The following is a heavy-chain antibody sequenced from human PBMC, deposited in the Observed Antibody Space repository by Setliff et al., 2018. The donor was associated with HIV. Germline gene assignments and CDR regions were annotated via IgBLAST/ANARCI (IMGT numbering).Heavy chain of an antibody. CDR3: ARELYGGNSRPFDY. V-gene: IGHV4-59*02. CDR1: GGSVTSYL. D-gene: IGHD2-21*02. Sequence: LSLTCSISGGSVTSYLWHWFRQPPGKGLEWIGYIYYTGITDNNPSLEGRVTTSVDTSKNQVSLRLKSVTTADTAVYYCARELYGGNSRPFDYWVPETLLVTVSS. CDR2: IYYTGIT. J-gene: IGHJ4*03.